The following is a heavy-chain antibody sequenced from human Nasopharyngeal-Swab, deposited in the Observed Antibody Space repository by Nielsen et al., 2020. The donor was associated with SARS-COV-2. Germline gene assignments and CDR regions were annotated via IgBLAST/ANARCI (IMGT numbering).Heavy chain of an antibody. CDR1: GFTFSSYG. J-gene: IGHJ4*02. Sequence: GGSLRLSCAASGFTFSSYGMHWVRQAPGKGLEWVAVISYDGSNKYYADSVKGRFTISRDNSKNTLYLQLNSLRAEDTAVYYCATGSRDSLYWGQGTLVTVSS. V-gene: IGHV3-30*03. D-gene: IGHD5-18*01. CDR3: ATGSRDSLY. CDR2: ISYDGSNK.